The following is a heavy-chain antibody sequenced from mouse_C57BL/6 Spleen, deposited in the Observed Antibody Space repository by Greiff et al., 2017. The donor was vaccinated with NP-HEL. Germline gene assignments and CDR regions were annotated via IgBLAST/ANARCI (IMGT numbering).Heavy chain of an antibody. J-gene: IGHJ3*01. CDR3: ARSEGDYDGFAY. D-gene: IGHD2-4*01. Sequence: QVQLQQPGAELVRPGSSVKLSCKASGYTFTSYWMHWVKQRPIQGLEWIGNIDPSDSETHYNQKFKDKATLTVDKSSSTAYRQLSSLTSEDSAVYYCARSEGDYDGFAYWGQGTLVTVSA. CDR1: GYTFTSYW. CDR2: IDPSDSET. V-gene: IGHV1-52*01.